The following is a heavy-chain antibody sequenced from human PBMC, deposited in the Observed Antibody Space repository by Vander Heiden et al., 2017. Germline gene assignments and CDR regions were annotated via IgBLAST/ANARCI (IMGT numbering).Heavy chain of an antibody. V-gene: IGHV1-46*03. Sequence: QVQLVQSGAEVKKPGASVKVSCKASGYTFTTYYIHWVRQAPGKGLEWMGSSNPGRTGYAQTFQGRVTVTRDTSTMTVYMELSSLRSEDTAVYYCVREYAGGHFDYWSQGTMVTVSS. J-gene: IGHJ4*02. CDR1: GYTFTTYY. D-gene: IGHD2-8*01. CDR2: SNPGRT. CDR3: VREYAGGHFDY.